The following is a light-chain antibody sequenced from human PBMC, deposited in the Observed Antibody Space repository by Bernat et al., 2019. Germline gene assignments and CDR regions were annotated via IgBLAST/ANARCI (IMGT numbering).Light chain of an antibody. CDR1: SSDAGGYDS. J-gene: IGLJ3*02. CDR2: EVT. V-gene: IGLV2-8*01. Sequence: QSALTQPPSASGSLGQSVTISCTGTSSDAGGYDSVSWYQQHPGKAPKLMIYEVTKRPSGVPHRFSGSKSGNTASLTVSGLQAEDEADYFCSSYFGSNSFVFGGGTKLTVL. CDR3: SSYFGSNSFV.